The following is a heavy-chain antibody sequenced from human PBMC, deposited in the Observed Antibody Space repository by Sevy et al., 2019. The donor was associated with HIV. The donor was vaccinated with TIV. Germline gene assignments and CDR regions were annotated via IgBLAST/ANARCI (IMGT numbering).Heavy chain of an antibody. CDR2: IGWSSGNI. Sequence: GGSLRLSCAASGFTFDDYTMNWVRQAPGKDLEWVSGIGWSSGNIAYADSVEGRFTISRDNAKNSLYLQMNSLRVEDTALYYCVKDRSGSYSFDYWGQGTLVTVSS. CDR3: VKDRSGSYSFDY. V-gene: IGHV3-9*01. CDR1: GFTFDDYT. J-gene: IGHJ4*02. D-gene: IGHD1-26*01.